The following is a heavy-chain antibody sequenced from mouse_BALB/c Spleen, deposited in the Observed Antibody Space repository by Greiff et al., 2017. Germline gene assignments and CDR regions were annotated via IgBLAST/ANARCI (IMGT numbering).Heavy chain of an antibody. CDR2: ISYSGST. V-gene: IGHV3-2*02. Sequence: VQLKQSGPGLVKPSQSLSLTCTVTGYSITSDYAWNWIRQFPGNKLEWMGYISYSGSTSYNPSLKSRISITRDTSKNQFFLQLNSVTTEDTATYYCARSVIYYAMDYWGQGTSVTVSS. J-gene: IGHJ4*01. CDR3: ARSVIYYAMDY. CDR1: GYSITSDYA.